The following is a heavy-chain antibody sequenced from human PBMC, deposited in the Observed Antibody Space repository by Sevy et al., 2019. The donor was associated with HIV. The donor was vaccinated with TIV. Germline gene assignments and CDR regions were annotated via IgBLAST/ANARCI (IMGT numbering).Heavy chain of an antibody. J-gene: IGHJ4*02. CDR3: AKHRDTLAGAAYLDH. CDR1: GFTFSQYA. D-gene: IGHD6-13*01. V-gene: IGHV3-30*02. Sequence: GGSLRLSCAATGFTFSQYAMEWVRQAPGKGLEGVAFIRYDGSTKYNADSVKGRFTISRDNSKNMLYLQMNSLRPEDTALYSCAKHRDTLAGAAYLDHWGQGTLVTVSS. CDR2: IRYDGSTK.